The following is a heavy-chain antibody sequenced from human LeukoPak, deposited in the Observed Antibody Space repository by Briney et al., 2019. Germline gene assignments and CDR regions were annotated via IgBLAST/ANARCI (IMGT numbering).Heavy chain of an antibody. J-gene: IGHJ6*02. CDR2: INHSGST. V-gene: IGHV4-34*01. D-gene: IGHD2-15*01. CDR1: GGSISSYY. CDR3: ARGRKVPIVVVVAATYYYYGMDV. Sequence: SETLSLTCTVSGGSISSYYWSWIRQPPGKGLEWIGEINHSGSTNYNPSLKSRVTISVDTSKNQFSLKLSSVTAADTAVYYCARGRKVPIVVVVAATYYYYGMDVWGQGTTVTVSS.